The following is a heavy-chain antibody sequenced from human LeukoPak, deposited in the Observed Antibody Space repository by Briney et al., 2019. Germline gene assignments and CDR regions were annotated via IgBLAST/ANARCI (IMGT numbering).Heavy chain of an antibody. V-gene: IGHV4-4*07. CDR3: ARDLKGGYYGSGSYYNSWWFDP. J-gene: IGHJ5*02. D-gene: IGHD3-10*01. Sequence: SETLSLTCTVSGGSISSYYWSWIRQPAGKGLEWIGRIYTRGSTNYNPSLKSRVTMSVDTSKNQFSLKLSSVTAADTAVYYCARDLKGGYYGSGSYYNSWWFDPWGQGTLVTVSS. CDR2: IYTRGST. CDR1: GGSISSYY.